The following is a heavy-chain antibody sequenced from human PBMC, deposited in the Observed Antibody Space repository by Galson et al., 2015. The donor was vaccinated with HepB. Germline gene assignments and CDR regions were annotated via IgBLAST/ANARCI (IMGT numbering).Heavy chain of an antibody. CDR1: GFSLTTSGMR. CDR3: TRTWRDSSGYWYYFDY. D-gene: IGHD3-22*01. Sequence: PALVKPTQTLTLTCTFSGFSLTTSGMRVSWIRQPPGKALEWLARIDWDDDEFYSTPLKTRLTISKDTSKNQVVLTMTNMDPVDTATYYCTRTWRDSSGYWYYFDYWGQGILVTVSS. CDR2: IDWDDDE. V-gene: IGHV2-70*04. J-gene: IGHJ4*02.